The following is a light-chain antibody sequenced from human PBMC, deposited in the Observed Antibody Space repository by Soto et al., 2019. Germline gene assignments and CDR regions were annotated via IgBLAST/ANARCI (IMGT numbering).Light chain of an antibody. CDR2: AAS. CDR3: LQHNSYPIT. V-gene: IGKV1-17*01. J-gene: IGKJ5*01. CDR1: QGIRND. Sequence: EIQMTQSPSPLSASVGDRVTITCRASQGIRNDVGWYQQKPGKAPKRRIDAASSLQSGVPSRFSGRGSGTEFTLTISSLQPEDFATYYCLQHNSYPITFGQGTRLEIK.